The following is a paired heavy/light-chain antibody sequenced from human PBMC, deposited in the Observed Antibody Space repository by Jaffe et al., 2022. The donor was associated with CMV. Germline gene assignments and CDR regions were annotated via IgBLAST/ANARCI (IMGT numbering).Light chain of an antibody. Sequence: EIVLTQSPGTLSLSPGERATLSCRASQSVSSGQLAWYQQTPGQPPRLLIYGASNRATGIPDRFSGSGSGTDFTLTISRLEPEDFAVYYCQHYENSPWTFGQGTKVEIQ. CDR3: QHYENSPWT. V-gene: IGKV3-20*01. CDR2: GAS. J-gene: IGKJ1*01. CDR1: QSVSSGQ.
Heavy chain of an antibody. CDR3: ARGIIPVAGIGFDF. CDR2: IYAGGDT. V-gene: IGHV3-53*02. Sequence: EVQLVETGGGLIQPGGSLRLSCAASGFTVSSFYMSWVRQAPGKGLEWVSVIYAGGDTYYADSVKGRFTISRDDSNNALYLQANSLRADDTAMYYCARGIIPVAGIGFDFWGQGTLVAVSS. D-gene: IGHD6-19*01. J-gene: IGHJ4*02. CDR1: GFTVSSFY.